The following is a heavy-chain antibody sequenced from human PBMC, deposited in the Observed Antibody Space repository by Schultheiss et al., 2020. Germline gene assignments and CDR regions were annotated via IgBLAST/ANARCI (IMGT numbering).Heavy chain of an antibody. CDR2: IYPGDSDT. V-gene: IGHV5-51*01. CDR1: GYSFSNYW. D-gene: IGHD6-19*01. CDR3: ARHGRGIAVAGPMGY. J-gene: IGHJ4*02. Sequence: GGSLRLSCKGSGYSFSNYWIGWVRQMPGKGLEWVGFIYPGDSDTRYSPSFQGQVTISADKSISTAYLQWSSLKASDTAMYYCARHGRGIAVAGPMGYWGQGTLVTVSS.